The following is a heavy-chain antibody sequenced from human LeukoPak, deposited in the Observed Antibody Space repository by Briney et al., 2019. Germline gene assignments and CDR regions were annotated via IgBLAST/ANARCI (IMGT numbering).Heavy chain of an antibody. CDR3: ARRTSGIDY. V-gene: IGHV3-11*01. CDR2: ISSSGTII. Sequence: PGGSLRLSCAASGFTFTNYYMSWIRQAPGKGLEWVSYISSSGTIIYYADSVKGRFTISRDNAKNSLYPQMNSLRAEDTAVYYCARRTSGIDYWGQGTLVTVSS. J-gene: IGHJ4*02. CDR1: GFTFTNYY.